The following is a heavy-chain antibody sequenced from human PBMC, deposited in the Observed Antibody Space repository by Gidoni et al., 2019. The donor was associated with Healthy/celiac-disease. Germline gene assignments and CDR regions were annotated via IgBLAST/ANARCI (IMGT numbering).Heavy chain of an antibody. CDR1: GYTYTGYY. CDR2: INPNNRGT. V-gene: IGHV1-2*04. D-gene: IGHD3-10*01. CDR3: ASGGVRRHEGNWFDP. J-gene: IGHJ5*02. Sequence: QVQLVQSGAEVKTPGASVKVSCKASGYTYTGYYMHCVRQAPGQGLEWMGWINPNNRGTNYAQNFQGLDTRTRDTSISTAYTALSRLSTVDTAVYYCASGGVRRHEGNWFDPWGQGTLVTVSS.